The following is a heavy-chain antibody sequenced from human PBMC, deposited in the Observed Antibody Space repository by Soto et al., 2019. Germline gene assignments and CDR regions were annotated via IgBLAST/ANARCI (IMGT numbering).Heavy chain of an antibody. CDR1: RYTFTKYN. CDR3: ATRNKGLSRGAFDI. CDR2: ISPNSGNT. V-gene: IGHV1-18*04. J-gene: IGHJ3*02. Sequence: GASVKVSCKASRYTFTKYNINWVRQAPGQGLEWMGWISPNSGNTHYAQRLQGRITLTTDTSTSTAYMELRSLRPDDTAVYYCATRNKGLSRGAFDIWGQGTMVTVSS. D-gene: IGHD3-16*02.